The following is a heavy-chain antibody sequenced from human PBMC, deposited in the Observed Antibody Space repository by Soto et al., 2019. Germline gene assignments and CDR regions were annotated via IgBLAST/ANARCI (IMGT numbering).Heavy chain of an antibody. CDR3: ASGENGYNKFYFDF. J-gene: IGHJ4*02. Sequence: EVQLVESGGGLIQPGGSLRLSCAASGVSIISHYMSWVRQAPGKGLEWISLIYAGGSTFYADSVKGRFTISRDNSKNTLYLQMDSLTDEATAVYYCASGENGYNKFYFDFWGQGTLVTVTS. CDR2: IYAGGST. D-gene: IGHD5-12*01. V-gene: IGHV3-53*01. CDR1: GVSIISHY.